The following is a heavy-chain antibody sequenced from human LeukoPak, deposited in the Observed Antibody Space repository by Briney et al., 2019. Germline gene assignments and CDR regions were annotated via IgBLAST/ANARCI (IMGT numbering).Heavy chain of an antibody. D-gene: IGHD4-11*01. CDR3: ARWGPYSNYALSFDY. Sequence: ASVKVSCKASGYTFTSYGISWVRQAPGQGLEWMGWINPNSGGTNYAQKFQGRVTMTRDTSISTAYMELSRLRSDDTAVYYCARWGPYSNYALSFDYWGQGTLVTVSS. V-gene: IGHV1-2*02. CDR1: GYTFTSYG. J-gene: IGHJ4*02. CDR2: INPNSGGT.